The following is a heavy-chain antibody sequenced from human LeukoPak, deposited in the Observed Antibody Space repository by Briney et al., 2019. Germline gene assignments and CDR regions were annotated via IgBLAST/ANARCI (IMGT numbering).Heavy chain of an antibody. CDR1: GGSFSGYY. Sequence: SETLSLTCAVYGGSFSGYYWSWIRQPPGKGLEWMGYIYYRGSTNYNPSLKSRVTISIDTSKTQFSLSLSSVTAADTAVYYCARDRGDYYYYYMDVWGKGTTVTVSS. CDR3: ARDRGDYYYYYMDV. J-gene: IGHJ6*03. V-gene: IGHV4-59*01. CDR2: IYYRGST.